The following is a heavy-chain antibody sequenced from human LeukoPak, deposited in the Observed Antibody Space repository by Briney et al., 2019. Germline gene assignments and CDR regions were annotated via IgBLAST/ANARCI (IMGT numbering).Heavy chain of an antibody. CDR3: ARGVSEDFWSGYYTYYFDY. D-gene: IGHD3-3*01. Sequence: GGSLRLSCAASGFTFSGYGMHWVRQAPGKGLEWVAVIWYDGSNKYYADSVKGRFTISRDNSKNTLYLQMNSLRAEDTAVYYCARGVSEDFWSGYYTYYFDYWGQGTLVTVSS. CDR2: IWYDGSNK. CDR1: GFTFSGYG. J-gene: IGHJ4*02. V-gene: IGHV3-33*01.